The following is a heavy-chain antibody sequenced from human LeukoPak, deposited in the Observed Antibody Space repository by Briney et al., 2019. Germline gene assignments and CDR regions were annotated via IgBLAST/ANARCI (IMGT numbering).Heavy chain of an antibody. CDR2: ISGSGGGGST. CDR1: GFTFSSYG. Sequence: GGSLRLSCAASGFTFSSYGMSWVRQAPGKGLEWVSAISGSGGGGSTNYADSVRGRFTISRDNSKNTLYLQMDNVRADDTAVYYCAKHLGSYSFLFYYMDVWGKGTSVIVSS. CDR3: AKHLGSYSFLFYYMDV. V-gene: IGHV3-23*01. D-gene: IGHD2-21*01. J-gene: IGHJ6*03.